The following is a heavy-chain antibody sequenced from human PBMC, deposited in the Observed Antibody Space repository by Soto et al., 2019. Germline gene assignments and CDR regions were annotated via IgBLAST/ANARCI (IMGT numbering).Heavy chain of an antibody. V-gene: IGHV5-51*01. CDR2: IYPGDSDT. CDR3: ARLSPGYYDSSGYTYFDY. J-gene: IGHJ4*02. Sequence: GESLKISCQGSGYSFTSYWIGWVRQMPGKGLEWMGIIYPGDSDTRYSPSFQGQVTISADKSISTAYLQWSSLKASDTAMYYCARLSPGYYDSSGYTYFDYWGQGTLVTVSS. CDR1: GYSFTSYW. D-gene: IGHD3-22*01.